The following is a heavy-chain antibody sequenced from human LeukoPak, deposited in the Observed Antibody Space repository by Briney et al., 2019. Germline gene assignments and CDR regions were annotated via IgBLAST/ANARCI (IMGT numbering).Heavy chain of an antibody. CDR2: INHSGST. J-gene: IGHJ4*02. Sequence: SETLSLTCAVYGGSFSGYYWSWIRQPPGKGLEWIGEINHSGSTNYNPSLKSRVTLSVDTSKNQFSLKLSSVTAADTAVYYCARDIQGIAGYWGQGTLVTVSS. D-gene: IGHD6-13*01. V-gene: IGHV4-34*01. CDR1: GGSFSGYY. CDR3: ARDIQGIAGY.